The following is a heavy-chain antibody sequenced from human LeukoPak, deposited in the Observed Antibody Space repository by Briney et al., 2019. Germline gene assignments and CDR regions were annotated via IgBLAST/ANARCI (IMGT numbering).Heavy chain of an antibody. Sequence: SETLSLTCAVSGGSISSSSYYWGWIRQPPGKGLEWIGSIYYSGSTYYNPSLKSRVTISVDTSKNQFSLKLSSVTAADTAVYYCARGRGSSWYYFDSWGQGTLVTVSS. V-gene: IGHV4-39*07. D-gene: IGHD6-13*01. CDR1: GGSISSSSYY. CDR2: IYYSGST. CDR3: ARGRGSSWYYFDS. J-gene: IGHJ4*02.